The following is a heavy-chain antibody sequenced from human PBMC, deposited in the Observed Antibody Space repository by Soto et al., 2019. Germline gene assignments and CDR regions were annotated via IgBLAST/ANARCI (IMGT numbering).Heavy chain of an antibody. D-gene: IGHD6-19*01. CDR1: GFTFSSYA. J-gene: IGHJ6*02. CDR3: VKSDSSGWYGYYYGMDV. CDR2: ISSNGGST. Sequence: GGSLRLSCSASGFTFSSYAMHWVRQAPGKGLEYVSAISSNGGSTYYADSVKGRFTISRDNSKNTLYLQMSSLRAEDTAVYYCVKSDSSGWYGYYYGMDVWGQGTTVTVSS. V-gene: IGHV3-64D*06.